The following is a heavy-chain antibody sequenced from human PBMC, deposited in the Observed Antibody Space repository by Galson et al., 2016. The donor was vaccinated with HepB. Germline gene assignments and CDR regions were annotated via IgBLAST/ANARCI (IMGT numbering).Heavy chain of an antibody. Sequence: PALVKPTQTLTVTCSFSGFSLSGSEVGVGWIRQPPGKALEWLALIYWDDEKRYSPSLKTRLAITKDTSRNQVVLTLYNVEPVDTATYYCAHKSFKSSRFGYWGQGLLVTVSS. V-gene: IGHV2-5*02. J-gene: IGHJ4*02. CDR1: GFSLSGSEVG. D-gene: IGHD6-6*01. CDR2: IYWDDEK. CDR3: AHKSFKSSRFGY.